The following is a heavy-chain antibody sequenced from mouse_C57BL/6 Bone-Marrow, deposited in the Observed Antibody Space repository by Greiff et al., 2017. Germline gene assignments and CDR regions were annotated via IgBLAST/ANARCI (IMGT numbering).Heavy chain of an antibody. Sequence: EVMLVESGAELVRPGASVKLSCTASGFNIKDYYMHWVKQRPEQGLEWIGRIDPEDGDTEYAPKFQGQATMTVDTSSNTAYLQLSSLTSANTAAYYCTTSFDYWGQGTTLTVSS. V-gene: IGHV14-1*01. CDR1: GFNIKDYY. J-gene: IGHJ2*01. CDR3: TTSFDY. CDR2: IDPEDGDT.